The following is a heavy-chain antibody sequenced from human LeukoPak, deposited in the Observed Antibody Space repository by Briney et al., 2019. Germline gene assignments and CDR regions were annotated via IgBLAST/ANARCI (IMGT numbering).Heavy chain of an antibody. CDR3: VGTYCGGDCYAMYAFDF. Sequence: SETLSLTCSVSGDSIYNYYWSWIRQPPGNRLEWIGYIYYNGSTNYNPSLKSRVTFSVDTSRSQFALRLSSVTAADTAVYYCVGTYCGGDCYAMYAFDFWGQGTVVSVSS. V-gene: IGHV4-59*08. CDR1: GDSIYNYY. D-gene: IGHD2-21*02. CDR2: IYYNGST. J-gene: IGHJ3*01.